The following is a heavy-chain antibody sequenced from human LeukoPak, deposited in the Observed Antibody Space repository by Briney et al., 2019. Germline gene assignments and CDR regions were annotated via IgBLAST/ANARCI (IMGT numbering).Heavy chain of an antibody. Sequence: SVKVSCKASGGTFSSYAISWVRQAPGQGLEWMGGIIPIFGTANYAQKFQGRVTITADESTSTAYMELSSLRSEDTAVYYCARGSLGYCSSTSCSSDYWGQGALVTVSS. CDR3: ARGSLGYCSSTSCSSDY. J-gene: IGHJ4*02. CDR2: IIPIFGTA. V-gene: IGHV1-69*13. D-gene: IGHD2-2*01. CDR1: GGTFSSYA.